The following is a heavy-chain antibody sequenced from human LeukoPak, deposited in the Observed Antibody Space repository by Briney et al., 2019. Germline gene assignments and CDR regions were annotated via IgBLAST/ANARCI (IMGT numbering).Heavy chain of an antibody. CDR2: IYPGDFDT. CDR3: ARTSSAGILFDY. V-gene: IGHV5-51*01. J-gene: IGHJ4*02. CDR1: GYSFINYW. Sequence: GESLKISCKGSGYSFINYWIGWVRQMPGKGLEWMGIIYPGDFDTRYSPSFQGQVTFSADKSISTAYLQWTSLKASDTAMYYCARTSSAGILFDYWGQGTLVTVSS. D-gene: IGHD2-2*01.